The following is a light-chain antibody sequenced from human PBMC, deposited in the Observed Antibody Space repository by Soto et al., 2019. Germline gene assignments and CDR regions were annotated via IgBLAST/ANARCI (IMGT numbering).Light chain of an antibody. J-gene: IGLJ2*01. V-gene: IGLV1-40*01. CDR3: ATWDDSLHGVV. CDR2: GNS. Sequence: QAVVTQPPSVSGAPGQRVTISCTGSSSNIGAGYDVHWYQQLPGTAPKLLIYGNSNRPSGVPDRFSGSKSGTSASLAITGLQAEDEADYYCATWDDSLHGVVFGGGTKLTVL. CDR1: SSNIGAGYD.